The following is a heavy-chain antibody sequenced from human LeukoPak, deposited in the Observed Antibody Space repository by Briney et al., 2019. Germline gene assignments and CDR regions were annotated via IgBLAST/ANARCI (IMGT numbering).Heavy chain of an antibody. CDR1: GFTFGDHA. Sequence: GGSLRLSCTGSGFTFGDHAMSWVRQAPGKGPEWVGFTRSKIYSGTTEYAASVKGRFTISRDDSKSIAYLQMDSLKTEDTAVYYCAREFCSGGSCYFVFDCWGQGTLVTVSS. CDR2: TRSKIYSGTT. D-gene: IGHD2-15*01. V-gene: IGHV3-49*04. J-gene: IGHJ4*02. CDR3: AREFCSGGSCYFVFDC.